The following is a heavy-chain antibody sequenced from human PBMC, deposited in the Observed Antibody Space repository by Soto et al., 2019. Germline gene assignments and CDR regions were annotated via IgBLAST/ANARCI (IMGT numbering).Heavy chain of an antibody. CDR2: IWYDGSNK. V-gene: IGHV3-33*01. CDR1: GFTFSSYG. Sequence: QVQLVESGGGVVQPGRSLRLSCAASGFTFSSYGMHWVRQAPGKGLEWVAVIWYDGSNKYYADSVKGRFTISRDNSKNTLYLQMNSLRAEDTAVYYCASVLSYGSTKKMYYFDYWGQGTLVTVSS. D-gene: IGHD4-17*01. J-gene: IGHJ4*02. CDR3: ASVLSYGSTKKMYYFDY.